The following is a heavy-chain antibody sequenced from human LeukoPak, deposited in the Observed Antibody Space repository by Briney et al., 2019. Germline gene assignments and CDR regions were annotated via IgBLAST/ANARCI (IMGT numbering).Heavy chain of an antibody. D-gene: IGHD2-15*01. V-gene: IGHV3-23*01. CDR3: AKEGADCSGGSCYGGAHWFDP. CDR2: ISGSGGST. J-gene: IGHJ5*02. Sequence: GGSLRLSCAASGFTFSSYAMSWVRQAPGKGLEWDSAISGSGGSTYYADSVKGRFTISRDNSKNTLYLQMNSLRAEDTAVYYCAKEGADCSGGSCYGGAHWFDPWGQGTLVTVSS. CDR1: GFTFSSYA.